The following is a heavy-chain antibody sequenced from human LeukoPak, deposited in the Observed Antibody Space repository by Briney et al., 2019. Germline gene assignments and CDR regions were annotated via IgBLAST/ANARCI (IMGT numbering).Heavy chain of an antibody. J-gene: IGHJ4*02. V-gene: IGHV3-66*01. D-gene: IGHD3-16*01. Sequence: GGSLRLSCAASGFTVSSNYMSWVRQAPGKGLEWVSVIYSGGSTYYADSVKGRFTISRDNSKNTLYLQMNSLRAEDTAVYYCARELVFYLGGGSLDYGGQGPRVTVSS. CDR1: GFTVSSNY. CDR3: ARELVFYLGGGSLDY. CDR2: IYSGGST.